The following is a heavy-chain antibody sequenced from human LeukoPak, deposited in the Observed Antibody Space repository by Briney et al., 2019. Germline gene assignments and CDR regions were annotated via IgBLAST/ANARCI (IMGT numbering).Heavy chain of an antibody. CDR1: GYNFRDHG. CDR3: ARQADDYYDSSGYFDY. D-gene: IGHD3-22*01. CDR2: ITNDNGNT. J-gene: IGHJ4*02. Sequence: ASVKVSCEASGYNFRDHGISWVRQAPGQGLEWMGWITNDNGNTNYGSNFQGRGTMTTDTSTSTAYMELRNLRSDDTAVYYCARQADDYYDSSGYFDYWGQGTLVTVSS. V-gene: IGHV1-18*04.